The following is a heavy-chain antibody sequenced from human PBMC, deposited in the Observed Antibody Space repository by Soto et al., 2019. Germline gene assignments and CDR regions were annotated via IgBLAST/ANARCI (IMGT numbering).Heavy chain of an antibody. CDR3: VRDPTGSPYSYGYDY. CDR1: GGSVSSGSYY. J-gene: IGHJ4*02. CDR2: IYYTGST. Sequence: PSETLSLTCTVSGGSVSSGSYYWSWIRQSPGKGLEWIGYIYYTGSTNYNPSLKSRVTISVDTSKNQFSLKLSSVTAADTAVYYCVRDPTGSPYSYGYDYWGQGTLVTVSS. D-gene: IGHD5-18*01. V-gene: IGHV4-61*01.